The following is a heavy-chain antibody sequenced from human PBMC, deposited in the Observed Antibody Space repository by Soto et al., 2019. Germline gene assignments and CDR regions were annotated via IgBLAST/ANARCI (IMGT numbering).Heavy chain of an antibody. D-gene: IGHD3-9*01. V-gene: IGHV4-59*01. CDR2: IYYSGST. Sequence: SETLSLTCTVSGGSISSYYWSWIRQPPGKGLEWIGYIYYSGSTNYNPSLKSRVTISVDTSKNQFSLKLSSVTAADTAVYYCARVLDHYDILTGPYYYGMDVWGQGTTVTVSS. CDR3: ARVLDHYDILTGPYYYGMDV. J-gene: IGHJ6*02. CDR1: GGSISSYY.